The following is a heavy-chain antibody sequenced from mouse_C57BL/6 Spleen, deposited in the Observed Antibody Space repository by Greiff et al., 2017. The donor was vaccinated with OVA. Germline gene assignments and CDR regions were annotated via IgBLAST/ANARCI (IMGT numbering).Heavy chain of an antibody. CDR3: ARGYDGYYDYFDY. V-gene: IGHV5-17*01. J-gene: IGHJ2*01. CDR2: ISSGSSTI. D-gene: IGHD2-3*01. CDR1: GFTFSDYG. Sequence: EVKLVESGGGLVKPGGSLKLSCAASGFTFSDYGMHWVCQAPEKGLEWVAYISSGSSTIYYADTVKGRFTISRDNAKNTLFLQMTSLRSEDTAMYYCARGYDGYYDYFDYWGQGTTLTVSS.